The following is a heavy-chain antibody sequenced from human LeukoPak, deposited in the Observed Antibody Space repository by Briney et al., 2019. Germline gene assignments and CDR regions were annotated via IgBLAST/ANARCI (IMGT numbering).Heavy chain of an antibody. CDR2: INHSGST. V-gene: IGHV4-34*01. CDR1: GGSFSGYY. J-gene: IGHJ6*02. Sequence: SETLSLTCAVYGGSFSGYYWSWIRQPPGNGLEWIGEINHSGSTNYNPSLKSRVTISVDTSKNQFSLKLSSVTAADTAVYYCAREVVVVIPGDYYYYGMDVWGQGTTVTVSS. D-gene: IGHD3-22*01. CDR3: AREVVVVIPGDYYYYGMDV.